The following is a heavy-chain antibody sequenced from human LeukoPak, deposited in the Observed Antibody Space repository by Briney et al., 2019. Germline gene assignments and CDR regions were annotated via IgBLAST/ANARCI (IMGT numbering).Heavy chain of an antibody. CDR3: ARELNYDSSGYYFDY. J-gene: IGHJ4*02. D-gene: IGHD3-22*01. V-gene: IGHV1-2*02. CDR1: GYTFTVYF. Sequence: GASVKVSCKASGYTFTVYFMHWVRQAPGQGLEWMGWINPNSGGTNYAQKFQGRVTMTRDTSISTAYMVPSRLRSDDTAVYYCARELNYDSSGYYFDYWRQGTLVTVCS. CDR2: INPNSGGT.